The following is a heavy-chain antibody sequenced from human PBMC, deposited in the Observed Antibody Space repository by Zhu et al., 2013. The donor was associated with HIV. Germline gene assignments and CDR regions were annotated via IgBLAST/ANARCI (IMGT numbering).Heavy chain of an antibody. J-gene: IGHJ6*02. Sequence: QVQLVQSGAEVKKPGSSVKVSCKASGGTFSSYAISWVRQAPGQGLEWMGGIIPIFGTANYAQKFQGRVTITADESTSTAYMELSSLRSEDTAVHYCARVVSPNWNYVAHYYYYGMDVWGQGTTVTVSS. V-gene: IGHV1-69*01. CDR1: GGTFSSYA. CDR3: ARVVSPNWNYVAHYYYYGMDV. D-gene: IGHD1-7*01. CDR2: IIPIFGTA.